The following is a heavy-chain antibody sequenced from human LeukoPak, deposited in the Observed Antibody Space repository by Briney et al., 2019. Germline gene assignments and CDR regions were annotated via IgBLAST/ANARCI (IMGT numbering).Heavy chain of an antibody. CDR1: GFTFSSYS. J-gene: IGHJ5*02. Sequence: PGGSLRLSCAASGFTFSSYSMNWVRQAPGKGLEWVSSIISSSSYIYYADSVKGRFTISRDNAKNSLYLQMNSLRAEETEVYDSARDLLRSSRYNWFDPWGQGTLVTVSS. V-gene: IGHV3-21*01. D-gene: IGHD6-13*01. CDR3: ARDLLRSSRYNWFDP. CDR2: IISSSSYI.